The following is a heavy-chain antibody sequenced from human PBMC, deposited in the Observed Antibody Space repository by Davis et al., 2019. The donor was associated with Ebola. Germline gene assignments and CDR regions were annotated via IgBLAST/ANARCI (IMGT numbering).Heavy chain of an antibody. CDR1: GFTVSSNH. V-gene: IGHV3-66*02. D-gene: IGHD4-17*01. Sequence: GGSLRLSCAASGFTVSSNHMSWVRQAPGKGLEWVSVIYDHSTAYADSVKGRFTISRDNSKNTLYLQMNSLRAEDTAVYYCARADYGDYGWFDPWGQGTLVTVSS. CDR2: IYDHST. CDR3: ARADYGDYGWFDP. J-gene: IGHJ5*02.